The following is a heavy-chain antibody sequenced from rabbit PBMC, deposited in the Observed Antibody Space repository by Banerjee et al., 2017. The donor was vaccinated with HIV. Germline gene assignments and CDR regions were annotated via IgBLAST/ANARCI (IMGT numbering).Heavy chain of an antibody. Sequence: QSLEESGGDLVKPGGTLTLTCKASGIDFSSYYYMCWVRQAPGKGLEWIACIYAGGDNTDYASWVNGRFTISSDNAQNTVDLQMNSLTAADTATYFCARAYPGSTYLDTPLDLWGQGTLVTVS. V-gene: IGHV1S43*01. CDR1: GIDFSSYYY. D-gene: IGHD8-1*01. CDR3: ARAYPGSTYLDTPLDL. J-gene: IGHJ3*01. CDR2: IYAGGDNT.